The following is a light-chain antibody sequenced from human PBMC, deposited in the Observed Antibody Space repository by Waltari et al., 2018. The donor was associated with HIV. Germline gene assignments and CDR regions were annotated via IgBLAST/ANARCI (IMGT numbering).Light chain of an antibody. J-gene: IGLJ1*01. CDR1: SSDVGNYNY. CDR2: DVS. CDR3: CSYAGSSTFV. Sequence: QSVLTQPPSVSGSPGQSITISCTGTSSDVGNYNYVSWYQQHPGKAPKLMIYDVSKRPSGVSNRFSGSKSGNTASLTISGLQAEDEADYYCCSYAGSSTFVFGTGTKVTVL. V-gene: IGLV2-23*02.